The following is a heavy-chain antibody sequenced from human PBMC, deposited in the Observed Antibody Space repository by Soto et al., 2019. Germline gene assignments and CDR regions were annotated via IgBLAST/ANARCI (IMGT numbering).Heavy chain of an antibody. J-gene: IGHJ4*02. CDR2: IYYSGST. CDR1: GGSISSSSYY. CDR3: ARHGSDVY. V-gene: IGHV4-39*01. Sequence: SETLSLTCTVSGGSISSSSYYWGWIRQPPGKGLEWIGSIYYSGSTYYNPSLKSRVTISVDTSKNQFSLKLSSVTAADTAVYYCARHGSDVYWGQGTLVTVSS.